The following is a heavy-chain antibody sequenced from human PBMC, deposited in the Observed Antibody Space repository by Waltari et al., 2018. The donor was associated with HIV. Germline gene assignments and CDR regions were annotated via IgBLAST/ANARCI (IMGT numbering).Heavy chain of an antibody. CDR2: MGGTGATI. J-gene: IGHJ4*02. D-gene: IGHD2-15*01. V-gene: IGHV3-23*01. CDR1: GFNFGSYA. CDR3: AKGGVCNRGSCYKRFDS. Sequence: QVLESGGGWVPPGGSLRLSCEASGFNFGSYAMTWVRQPPRKGVGWVSVMGGTGATILHADSVKGRFTISRDNSNNAVYLQMDSLKVEDTAVYYCAKGGVCNRGSCYKRFDSWGQGTAVTVSS.